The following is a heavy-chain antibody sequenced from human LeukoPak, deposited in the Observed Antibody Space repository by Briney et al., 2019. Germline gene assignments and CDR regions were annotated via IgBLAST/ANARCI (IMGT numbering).Heavy chain of an antibody. V-gene: IGHV3-23*01. CDR1: GFTFTSYA. Sequence: PGASLRLSCAASGFTFTSYAMNWVRQTPGKGLEWVSVISGSSGTTYYADSVKGRFTISRDNSKNTLYLQMNSLRAEDTAVYHCAKGRGGSGYWASDYWGRGTLVTVSS. J-gene: IGHJ4*02. CDR3: AKGRGGSGYWASDY. CDR2: ISGSSGTT. D-gene: IGHD3-22*01.